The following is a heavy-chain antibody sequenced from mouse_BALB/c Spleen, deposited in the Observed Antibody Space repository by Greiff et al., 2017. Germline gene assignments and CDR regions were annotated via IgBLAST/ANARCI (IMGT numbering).Heavy chain of an antibody. CDR3: ASDGNYGDWFAY. CDR2: ISSGGSYT. D-gene: IGHD2-1*01. Sequence: EVKLVESGGGLVKPGGSLKLSCAASGFTFSSYAMSWVRQSPEKRLEWVAEISSGGSYTYYPDTVTGRFTISRDNAKNTLYLEMSSLRSEDTAMYYCASDGNYGDWFAYWGQGTLVTVSA. CDR1: GFTFSSYA. J-gene: IGHJ3*01. V-gene: IGHV5-9-4*01.